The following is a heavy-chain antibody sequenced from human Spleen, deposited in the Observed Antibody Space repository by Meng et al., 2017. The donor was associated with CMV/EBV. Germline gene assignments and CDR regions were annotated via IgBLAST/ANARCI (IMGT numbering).Heavy chain of an antibody. CDR2: ISSSSSYI. Sequence: GESLKISCAASGFTFSHYAMHWVRQAPGKGLEWVSSISSSSSYIYYADSVKGRFTISRDNAKNSLYLQMNSLRAEDTAVYYCARVAARPKYYFDYWGQGTLVTVSS. CDR3: ARVAARPKYYFDY. D-gene: IGHD6-6*01. V-gene: IGHV3-21*01. J-gene: IGHJ4*02. CDR1: GFTFSHYA.